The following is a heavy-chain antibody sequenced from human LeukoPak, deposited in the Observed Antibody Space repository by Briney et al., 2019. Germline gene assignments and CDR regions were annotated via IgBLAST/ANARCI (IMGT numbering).Heavy chain of an antibody. D-gene: IGHD3-22*01. CDR2: ISGSGGSA. CDR3: AKDPQYYYDSSGYYYPSFDS. CDR1: GFTFSSYA. J-gene: IGHJ4*02. Sequence: GGSLRLSCAASGFTFSSYAMSWVRQAPGKGLEWVSVISGSGGSAYYADSVKGRFTISRDHSKNTLYLQMNSLRAEDTAVYYCAKDPQYYYDSSGYYYPSFDSWGQGTLVTVSS. V-gene: IGHV3-23*01.